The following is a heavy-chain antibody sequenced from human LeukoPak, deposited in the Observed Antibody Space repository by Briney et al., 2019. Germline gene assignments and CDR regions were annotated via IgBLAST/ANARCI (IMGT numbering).Heavy chain of an antibody. V-gene: IGHV1-69*06. J-gene: IGHJ4*02. Sequence: SVKVSCKASGGTFNSYAISWVRQAPGQGLEWMGGIIPIFGTTNYARKFRGTVTLTADKSTSTAYIELSTLRFEDTAMYYCAXXXYDSSGYYQNIDYWGQGTLVTVSS. CDR3: AXXXYDSSGYYQNIDY. D-gene: IGHD3-22*01. CDR2: IIPIFGTT. CDR1: GGTFNSYA.